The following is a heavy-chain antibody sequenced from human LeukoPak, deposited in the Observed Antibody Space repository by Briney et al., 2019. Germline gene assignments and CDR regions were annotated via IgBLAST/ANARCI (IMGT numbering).Heavy chain of an antibody. J-gene: IGHJ3*01. CDR2: TNRDGSEK. CDR1: EFTFTNFW. D-gene: IGHD2-2*01. CDR3: ARDSASCRGCAFDV. V-gene: IGHV3-7*01. Sequence: GGSLRLSCAASEFTFTNFWMSWVRQAPGKGLEWVANTNRDGSEKYYVDSVKGRVTISRDNAMNFLYLQLNSLRVDDTAVYYCARDSASCRGCAFDVWGQGTVVSVSS.